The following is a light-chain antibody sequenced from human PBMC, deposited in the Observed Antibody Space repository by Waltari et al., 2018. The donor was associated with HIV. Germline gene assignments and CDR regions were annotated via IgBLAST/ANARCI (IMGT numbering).Light chain of an antibody. J-gene: IGLJ2*01. Sequence: QSVLTQPPSASGTPGQRVTIPCSGSRSNIGSYYVYWYQQLPGTAPKLLIYSNNQRPSGVPDRFSGSKSGTSASLAISGLRSEDEADYYCAAWTDSLSGVVFGGGTKLSVL. CDR3: AAWTDSLSGVV. CDR2: SNN. CDR1: RSNIGSYY. V-gene: IGLV1-47*01.